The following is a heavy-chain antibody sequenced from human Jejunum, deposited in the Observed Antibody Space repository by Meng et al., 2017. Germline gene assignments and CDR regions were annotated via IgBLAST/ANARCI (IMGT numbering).Heavy chain of an antibody. J-gene: IGHJ5*01. CDR1: GFTFSNQS. D-gene: IGHD3-10*01. CDR2: ILDRDGIT. V-gene: IGHV3-23*04. CDR3: ANRAWLES. Sequence: EVQLVESGGGLVQPGGSLRLSCAAFGFTFSNQSMSWVRQAPGKGLEWVSVILDRDGITSYADSVKGRFTISRDNSKNTLYLQMSSLRVDDTAVYHCANRAWLESWGQGTLVTVSS.